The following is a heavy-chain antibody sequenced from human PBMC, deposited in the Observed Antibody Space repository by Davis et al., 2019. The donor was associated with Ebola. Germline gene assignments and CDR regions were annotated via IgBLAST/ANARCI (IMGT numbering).Heavy chain of an antibody. CDR1: GGSISSGGYY. J-gene: IGHJ6*02. D-gene: IGHD1-26*01. CDR3: ARDSGSYPPYYYYGMDV. CDR2: IYYSGST. V-gene: IGHV4-31*03. Sequence: MPSETLSLTCTVSGGSISSGGYYWSWIRQHPGKGLEWIGYIYYSGSTYYNPSLKSRVTISVDKSKNQFSLKLSSVTAADTAVYYCARDSGSYPPYYYYGMDVWGQGTTVTVSS.